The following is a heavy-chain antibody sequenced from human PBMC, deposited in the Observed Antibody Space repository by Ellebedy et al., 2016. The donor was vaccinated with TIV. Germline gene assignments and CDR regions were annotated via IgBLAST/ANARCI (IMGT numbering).Heavy chain of an antibody. CDR3: TTDSSKSALVMMTSAHAFDI. Sequence: AASVKVSCKVSGYSLIELSMHWVRQPPGKGLEWMGGFYPEKGERKSAQRFQGRVTMTEDPSTDTAYMELSSLRSEDTAVYFCTTDSSKSALVMMTSAHAFDIWGQGTMVIVSS. D-gene: IGHD2-21*02. V-gene: IGHV1-24*01. J-gene: IGHJ3*02. CDR2: FYPEKGER. CDR1: GYSLIELS.